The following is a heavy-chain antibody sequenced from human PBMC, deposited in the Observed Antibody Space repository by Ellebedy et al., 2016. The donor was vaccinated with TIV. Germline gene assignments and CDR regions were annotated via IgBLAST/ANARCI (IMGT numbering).Heavy chain of an antibody. CDR1: GLPVSTNY. CDR2: IYSDATT. CDR3: ARDLGSVAGFDF. J-gene: IGHJ4*02. Sequence: PGGSLRLSCAASGLPVSTNYMSWVRQAPGQGLEWVSDIYSDATTYYADAVKGRFTISRDTSKNTVYLQMHSLRADDTAVYFCARDLGSVAGFDFWGQGTLVTVSS. D-gene: IGHD6-19*01. V-gene: IGHV3-53*01.